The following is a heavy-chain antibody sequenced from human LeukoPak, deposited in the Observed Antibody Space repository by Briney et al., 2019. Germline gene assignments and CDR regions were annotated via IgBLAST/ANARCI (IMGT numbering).Heavy chain of an antibody. J-gene: IGHJ3*02. D-gene: IGHD2-15*01. V-gene: IGHV3-23*01. CDR2: VSGSGGGST. CDR1: GFTFSSYA. Sequence: GGSLRLSCAASGFTFSSYAMSWVRQAPGKGLEWVSAVSGSGGGSTYYADSVKGRFTIFRDNSKNALYLQMNSLRADDTAVYYCAKPRARDCSGGSCSHDAFDIWGQGTMVTVPS. CDR3: AKPRARDCSGGSCSHDAFDI.